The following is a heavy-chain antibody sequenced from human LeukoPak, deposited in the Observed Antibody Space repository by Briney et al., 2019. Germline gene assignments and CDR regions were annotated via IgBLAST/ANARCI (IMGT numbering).Heavy chain of an antibody. V-gene: IGHV4-39*01. CDR3: ARTRRYCSGGSCYPNWFDP. J-gene: IGHJ5*02. D-gene: IGHD2-15*01. CDR1: GGSISSSSYY. Sequence: SETLSLTCTVSGGSISSSSYYWGWIRQPPGKGLEWIGSIYYSGSTYYNPSLKSRVTISVDTSKNQFSLKLSSVTAADTAVYYCARTRRYCSGGSCYPNWFDPWGQGTLVTVSS. CDR2: IYYSGST.